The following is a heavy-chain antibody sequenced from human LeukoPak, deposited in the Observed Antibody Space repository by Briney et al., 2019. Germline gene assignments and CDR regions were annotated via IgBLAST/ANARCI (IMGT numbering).Heavy chain of an antibody. J-gene: IGHJ3*02. CDR2: INRDGGAQ. CDR3: ARDGIPTYAFDI. CDR1: GFTFSSYW. V-gene: IGHV3-7*01. D-gene: IGHD1-26*01. Sequence: GGSLRLSCSASGFTFSSYWMSWVRQAPGKGLEWMANINRDGGAQNYVDSVKGRFTISRDNAKNSLFLQMNNLRAEDTALYYCARDGIPTYAFDIWGQGTMITVSP.